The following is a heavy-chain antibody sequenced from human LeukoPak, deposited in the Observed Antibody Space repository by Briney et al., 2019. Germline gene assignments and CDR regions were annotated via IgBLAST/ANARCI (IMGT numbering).Heavy chain of an antibody. CDR2: IIPILGIA. CDR1: GGTFSSYA. Sequence: ASVKVSCKASGGTFSSYAISWVRQAPGQGLEWMGRIIPILGIANYAQKFQGRVTITADKSTSTAYMELSSLRSEDTAVYYCARDDVTIWVDPWGQGTLVTVSS. V-gene: IGHV1-69*04. J-gene: IGHJ5*02. CDR3: ARDDVTIWVDP. D-gene: IGHD3-3*01.